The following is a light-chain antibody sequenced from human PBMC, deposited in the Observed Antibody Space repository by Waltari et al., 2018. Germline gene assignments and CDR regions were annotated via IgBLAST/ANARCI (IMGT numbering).Light chain of an antibody. V-gene: IGLV3-27*01. CDR1: VVATKY. CDR2: KDS. CDR3: YSATDNNWV. J-gene: IGLJ3*02. Sequence: SYELTQPSSVSVSPGQTARITCSGDVVATKYVRWFPQKPGQAPVVVIYKDSERPSGIPERFSGSSSGTTVTLTISGAQVEDEADYYCYSATDNNWVFGGGTKLTVL.